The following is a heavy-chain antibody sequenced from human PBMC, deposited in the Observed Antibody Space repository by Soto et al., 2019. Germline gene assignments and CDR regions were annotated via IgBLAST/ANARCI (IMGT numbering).Heavy chain of an antibody. Sequence: ASVKGSCKASGYTFTSYYMHWVRQAPGQGLEWMGIINPSGGSTSYAQKFQGRVTMTRDTSTSTVYMELSSLRSEDTAVYYCARDADSGSYGVQALDYWGQGTLVTVSS. CDR3: ARDADSGSYGVQALDY. D-gene: IGHD1-26*01. CDR1: GYTFTSYY. V-gene: IGHV1-46*03. CDR2: INPSGGST. J-gene: IGHJ4*02.